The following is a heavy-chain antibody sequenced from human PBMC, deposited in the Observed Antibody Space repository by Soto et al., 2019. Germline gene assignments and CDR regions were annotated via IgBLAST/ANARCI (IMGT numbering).Heavy chain of an antibody. CDR2: IYYSGST. Sequence: SETLSLTCTVSGGSISSNSYYWGWIRQPPGKGLEWIGTIYYSGSTYYDPSLKSRVAISVDTSKNQFSLKLTSVTAADTAVYYCARDYYDSSDYTTNWFDPWGQGTLVTVSS. CDR3: ARDYYDSSDYTTNWFDP. J-gene: IGHJ5*02. D-gene: IGHD3-22*01. CDR1: GGSISSNSYY. V-gene: IGHV4-39*01.